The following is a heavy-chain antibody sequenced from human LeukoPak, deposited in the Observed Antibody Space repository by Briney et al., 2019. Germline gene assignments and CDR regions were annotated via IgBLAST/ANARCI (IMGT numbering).Heavy chain of an antibody. J-gene: IGHJ6*03. Sequence: ASVKVSCKASGYTFTSYDINWVRQATGQGVEWMGWMNPNSGNTGYAQKFQGRVTMTRNTSISTAYMELSSLRSEDTAGYYCARRDSNYYSYYYMDVWGKGTTVTVSS. CDR3: ARRDSNYYSYYYMDV. D-gene: IGHD4-11*01. CDR1: GYTFTSYD. CDR2: MNPNSGNT. V-gene: IGHV1-8*01.